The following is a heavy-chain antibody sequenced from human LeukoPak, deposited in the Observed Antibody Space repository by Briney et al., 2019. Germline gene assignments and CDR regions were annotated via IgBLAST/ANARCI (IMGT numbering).Heavy chain of an antibody. D-gene: IGHD5/OR15-5a*01. CDR3: ARETTVSTTFDL. Sequence: GASVTVSCKVSGCSFTSFYINWVRRATGQGLEWMGWMNPNSGSAGYAQKFQGRVIMTGNTSISTAYMELSGLRSDDTAVYYCARETTVSTTFDLWGRGTLVTVSS. CDR1: GCSFTSFY. J-gene: IGHJ2*01. V-gene: IGHV1-8*02. CDR2: MNPNSGSA.